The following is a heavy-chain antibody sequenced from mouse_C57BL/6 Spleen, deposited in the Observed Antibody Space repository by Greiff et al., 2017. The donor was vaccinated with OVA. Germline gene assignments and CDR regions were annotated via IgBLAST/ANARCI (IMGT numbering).Heavy chain of an antibody. V-gene: IGHV7-3*01. D-gene: IGHD4-1*02. CDR1: GFTFTDYY. CDR2: IRNKANGYTT. J-gene: IGHJ4*01. Sequence: EVMLVESGGGLVQPGGSLSLSCAASGFTFTDYYMSSVRQPPGKALEWLGFIRNKANGYTTEYSASVKGRFTISRDNSQSILYLQMNALRAEDSATYNCARDPTGTGAMDYWGQGTSVTVSS. CDR3: ARDPTGTGAMDY.